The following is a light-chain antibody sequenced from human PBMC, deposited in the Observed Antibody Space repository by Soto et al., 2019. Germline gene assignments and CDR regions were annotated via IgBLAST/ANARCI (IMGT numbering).Light chain of an antibody. V-gene: IGKV3-15*01. CDR2: GAS. CDR1: QSVGHN. J-gene: IGKJ1*01. CDR3: QQYNNWPRT. Sequence: DIVMTQSPVTLSVSPGDRATLSCRASQSVGHNFAWFQQKPGQAPRLLIYGASAGATGIPDRFSGSGFGTEFTLPISSLQSEDLAVYYCQQYNNWPRTFGQGTKVE.